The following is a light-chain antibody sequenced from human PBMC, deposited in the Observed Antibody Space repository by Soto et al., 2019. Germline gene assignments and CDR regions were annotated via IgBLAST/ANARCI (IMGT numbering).Light chain of an antibody. J-gene: IGKJ2*01. CDR3: QQYNSYSVYT. CDR1: QSISSW. Sequence: DIQMTQSPSTLSASVGDRVTITCRASQSISSWLAWYQQKPGKAPKLLIYKASSLESGVPSRFSGSVSVTEFTLTISSLQPDDFATYYCQQYNSYSVYTFGQGTKLEIK. CDR2: KAS. V-gene: IGKV1-5*03.